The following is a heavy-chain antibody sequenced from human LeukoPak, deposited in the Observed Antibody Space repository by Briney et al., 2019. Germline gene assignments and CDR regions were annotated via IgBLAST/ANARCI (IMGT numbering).Heavy chain of an antibody. J-gene: IGHJ4*02. CDR3: SRTYPALDY. Sequence: GGSLRLSCAASGFTASSNYMSWVRQAPGKGLGWVSVIYSDDSTNYAHQVKGKFTISRDNYKNALYRQMSSLRSQDTAMYYCSRTYPALDYWGQGTRVTVSS. CDR1: GFTASSNY. V-gene: IGHV3-66*01. D-gene: IGHD2-2*01. CDR2: IYSDDST.